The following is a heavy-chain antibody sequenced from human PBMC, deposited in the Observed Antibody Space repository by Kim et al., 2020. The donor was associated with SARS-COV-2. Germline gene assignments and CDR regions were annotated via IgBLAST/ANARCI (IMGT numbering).Heavy chain of an antibody. Sequence: GGSLRLSCAASGFTFSSYEMNWVRQAPGKGLEWVSYISSSGSTIYYADSVKGRFTISRDNAKNSLYLQMNSLRAEDTAVYYCARELRGGDGGDYWGQGTLVTVSS. D-gene: IGHD3-16*01. CDR1: GFTFSSYE. V-gene: IGHV3-48*03. J-gene: IGHJ4*02. CDR3: ARELRGGDGGDY. CDR2: ISSSGSTI.